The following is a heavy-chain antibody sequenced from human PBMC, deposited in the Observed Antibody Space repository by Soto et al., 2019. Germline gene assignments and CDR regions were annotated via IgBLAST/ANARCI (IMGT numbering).Heavy chain of an antibody. CDR2: ISGSGGST. CDR3: AKDRDSGRFSDYYFDY. D-gene: IGHD1-26*01. V-gene: IGHV3-23*01. Sequence: PGGSLRLSCAASGFTFSSYAMSWVRQAPGKGLEWVSAISGSGGSTYYADSVKGRFTISRDNSKNTLYLQMNSLRAEDTAVYYCAKDRDSGRFSDYYFDYWGQGTLVTVSS. J-gene: IGHJ4*02. CDR1: GFTFSSYA.